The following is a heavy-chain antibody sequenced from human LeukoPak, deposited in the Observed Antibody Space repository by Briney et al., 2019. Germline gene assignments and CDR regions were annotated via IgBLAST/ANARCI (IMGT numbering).Heavy chain of an antibody. CDR1: GFTFSNAW. Sequence: GGSLRLSCAASGFTFSNAWMSWVRQAPGKGLEWVGRIESKTDGGTTDYAAPVKGRFTISRDDSKNTLYLQMNSLKTEDTAVYYCTTNPPGYYYGSGSYSSYYFDYWGQGTLVTVSS. D-gene: IGHD3-10*01. CDR2: IESKTDGGTT. J-gene: IGHJ4*02. V-gene: IGHV3-15*04. CDR3: TTNPPGYYYGSGSYSSYYFDY.